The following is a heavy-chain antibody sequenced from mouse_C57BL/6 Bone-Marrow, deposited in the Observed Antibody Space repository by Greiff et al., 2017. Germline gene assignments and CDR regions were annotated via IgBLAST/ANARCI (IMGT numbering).Heavy chain of an antibody. Sequence: QVQLQQPGAELVKPGASVKMSCKASGYTFTSYWITWVKQRPGQGLEWIGDIYPGSGSTNYNEKFKSKATLTVDTSSSTAYMQLSSLTSEDSAVYYWARGYYGSSYGFAYWGQGTLVTVSA. CDR3: ARGYYGSSYGFAY. CDR2: IYPGSGST. CDR1: GYTFTSYW. V-gene: IGHV1-55*01. D-gene: IGHD1-1*01. J-gene: IGHJ3*01.